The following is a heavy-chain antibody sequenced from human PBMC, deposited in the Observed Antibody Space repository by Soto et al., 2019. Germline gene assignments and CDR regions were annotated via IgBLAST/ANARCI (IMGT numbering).Heavy chain of an antibody. CDR2: IYYSGST. CDR1: GGSVSSGSYY. D-gene: IGHD3-3*01. Sequence: QVQLQESGPGLVKPSETLSLTCTVSGGSVSSGSYYWSWIRQPPGKGLEWIGYIYYSGSTNYNPSLKSRVTISVDTSKNQFSLKLSSVTAADTAVYYCARDGEFWSGADGYYYYGMDVWGQGTTVTVSS. V-gene: IGHV4-61*01. CDR3: ARDGEFWSGADGYYYYGMDV. J-gene: IGHJ6*02.